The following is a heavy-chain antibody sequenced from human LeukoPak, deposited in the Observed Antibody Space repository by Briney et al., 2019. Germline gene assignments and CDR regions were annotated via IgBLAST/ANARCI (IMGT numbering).Heavy chain of an antibody. Sequence: SETLSLTCTVSGGSISSYYWSWIRQPPGKGLEWIGYIYYSGSTNYNPSLKSRATISVDTSKNQFSLKLSSVTAADTAVYYCARLDYYDSSGFDIWGQGTMVTVSS. CDR1: GGSISSYY. V-gene: IGHV4-59*01. CDR3: ARLDYYDSSGFDI. CDR2: IYYSGST. D-gene: IGHD3-22*01. J-gene: IGHJ3*02.